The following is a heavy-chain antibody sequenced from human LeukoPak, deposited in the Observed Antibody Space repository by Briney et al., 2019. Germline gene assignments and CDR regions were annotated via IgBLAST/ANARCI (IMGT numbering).Heavy chain of an antibody. CDR1: GGSISSYY. V-gene: IGHV4-59*01. J-gene: IGHJ6*02. D-gene: IGHD2-2*01. CDR3: ARGTNWAYYGMDV. Sequence: SETLSLTCTVSGGSISSYYWSWIRQPPGKGLEWIGYIYYSGSTNYNTSLKSRVTISVDTSKNQFSLKLSSVTAADTAVYYCARGTNWAYYGMDVWGQGTTVTVSS. CDR2: IYYSGST.